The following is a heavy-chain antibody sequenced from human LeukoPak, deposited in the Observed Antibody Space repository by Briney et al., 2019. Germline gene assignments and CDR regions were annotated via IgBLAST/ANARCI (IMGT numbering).Heavy chain of an antibody. CDR1: GGTFSSYA. CDR3: AREGTYYYDSSGYYFDY. Sequence: SVKVSCKASGGTFSSYAISWVRQAPGQGLEWMGGIIPIFGTTNYAQKFQGRVTITTDESTSTAYMELSSLRSEDTAVYYCAREGTYYYDSSGYYFDYWGQGTLVTVSS. CDR2: IIPIFGTT. J-gene: IGHJ4*02. V-gene: IGHV1-69*05. D-gene: IGHD3-22*01.